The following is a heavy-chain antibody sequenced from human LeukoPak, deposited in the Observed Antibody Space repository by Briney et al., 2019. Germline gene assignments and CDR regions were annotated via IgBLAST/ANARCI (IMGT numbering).Heavy chain of an antibody. V-gene: IGHV1-58*01. D-gene: IGHD3-3*01. CDR1: GFTFTSSA. CDR2: IVVGSGNT. CDR3: AREGGLPYYDFWSGYYTWFDP. J-gene: IGHJ5*02. Sequence: ASVKVSCKASGFTFTSSAVQWVRQARGQRLEWIGWIVVGSGNTNYAQKFQERVTITRDMSTSTAYMELSSLRSDDTAVYYCAREGGLPYYDFWSGYYTWFDPWGQGTLVTVSS.